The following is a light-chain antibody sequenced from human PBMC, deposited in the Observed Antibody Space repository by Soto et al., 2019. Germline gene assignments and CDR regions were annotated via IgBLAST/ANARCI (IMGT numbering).Light chain of an antibody. V-gene: IGKV3-20*01. J-gene: IGKJ4*01. CDR3: QQYGNSPPLT. CDR2: DAS. Sequence: EIVLTQSPATLSLSPVERATLSCRASQSVSSYLAWYQQKPGQAPRLLIYDASSRATGIPDRFSGSGSGTDFTLTISRLEPEDFAVYYCQQYGNSPPLTFGGGTKVDIK. CDR1: QSVSSY.